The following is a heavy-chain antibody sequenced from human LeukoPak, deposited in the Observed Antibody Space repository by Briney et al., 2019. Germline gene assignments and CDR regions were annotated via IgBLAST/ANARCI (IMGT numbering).Heavy chain of an antibody. D-gene: IGHD3-10*01. CDR1: GGSISSNTYY. CDR3: ASNLFYYDSGSYYSL. J-gene: IGHJ4*02. Sequence: SETLSLTCTVSGGSISSNTYYWGWVRQPPGRGLEWIGSIYYSGTTYYNPSLKSRVTISVDTSKNQFSLKLSSVTAADTAVYYCASNLFYYDSGSYYSLWGQRTLVTVSS. CDR2: IYYSGTT. V-gene: IGHV4-39*01.